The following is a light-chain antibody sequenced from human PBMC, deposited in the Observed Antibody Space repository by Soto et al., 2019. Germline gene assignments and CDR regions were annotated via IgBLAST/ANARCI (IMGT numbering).Light chain of an antibody. CDR2: GNN. V-gene: IGLV1-40*01. CDR3: QSYDSSLSGYV. CDR1: SSNIGAGYD. Sequence: QSVLTQPPSVSGAPGQRVTISCTGSSSNIGAGYDVHWYQQLPGTAPNLLIFGNNNRPSGVPDRFSGSKSGTSASLAITGLQAEDEGDYYCQSYDSSLSGYVFGTGTKVTVL. J-gene: IGLJ1*01.